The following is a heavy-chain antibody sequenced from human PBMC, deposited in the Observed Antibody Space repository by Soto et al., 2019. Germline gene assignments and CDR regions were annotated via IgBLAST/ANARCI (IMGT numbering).Heavy chain of an antibody. V-gene: IGHV1-46*01. CDR3: AREGDSSGALDY. CDR1: GYSFTSYY. Sequence: QVQLVQSGAEVKKPGASVKISCRASGYSFTSYYIHWVRQAPGHGLEWMGIISPSDTSTRYAQKLQGRVTMTRDTSTSTVYMELNSLRSEYTAIYFCAREGDSSGALDYWGQGTLVTVSS. D-gene: IGHD3-22*01. CDR2: ISPSDTST. J-gene: IGHJ4*02.